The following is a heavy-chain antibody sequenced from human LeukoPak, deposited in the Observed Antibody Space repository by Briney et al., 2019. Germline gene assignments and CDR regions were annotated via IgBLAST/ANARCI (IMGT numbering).Heavy chain of an antibody. V-gene: IGHV4-34*01. CDR3: ARGRGSSGSYEYYHYMDV. Sequence: SETLSLTCAVYGGSFSGYYWSWIRQPPGKGLEWIGEINHSGNTNYKPSLKSRVTISIDTSKNQFSLKLSSVTAADTAVYYCARGRGSSGSYEYYHYMDVWGKGTTVTISS. CDR2: INHSGNT. CDR1: GGSFSGYY. D-gene: IGHD1-26*01. J-gene: IGHJ6*03.